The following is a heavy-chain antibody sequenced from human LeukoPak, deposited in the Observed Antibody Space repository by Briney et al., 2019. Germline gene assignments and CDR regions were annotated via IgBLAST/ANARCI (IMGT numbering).Heavy chain of an antibody. CDR1: GFTFRDYY. Sequence: PGGSLGLSCAASGFTFRDYYMTWIRQAPGKGLEWISYISRSGDTLYYADSVEGRFTISRGNAKNSVYLQMNSLRAEDTAVYYCAREVIIFPDYYYYGLDVWGQGTTVTVSS. D-gene: IGHD3-9*01. CDR2: ISRSGDTL. J-gene: IGHJ6*02. V-gene: IGHV3-11*01. CDR3: AREVIIFPDYYYYGLDV.